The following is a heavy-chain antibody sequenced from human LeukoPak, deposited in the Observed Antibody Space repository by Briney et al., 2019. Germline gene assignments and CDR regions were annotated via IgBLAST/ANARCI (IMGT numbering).Heavy chain of an antibody. V-gene: IGHV3-53*01. Sequence: PGGSLRPSCAASGFTVSSNYMSWVRQAPGKGLEWVSVIYSGGSTYYADSVKGRFTISRDNSKNTLYLQMNSLRAEDTAVYYCARHIWARIAAAGYLDYWGQGTLVTVSS. J-gene: IGHJ4*02. D-gene: IGHD6-13*01. CDR1: GFTVSSNY. CDR2: IYSGGST. CDR3: ARHIWARIAAAGYLDY.